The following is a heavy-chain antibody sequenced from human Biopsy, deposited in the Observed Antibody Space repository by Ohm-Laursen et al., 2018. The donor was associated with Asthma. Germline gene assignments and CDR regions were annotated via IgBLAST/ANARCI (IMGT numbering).Heavy chain of an antibody. D-gene: IGHD6-13*01. CDR1: GGTFGNYA. J-gene: IGHJ6*02. V-gene: IGHV1-69*06. CDR2: ISPVFGST. Sequence: SVKVSCKASGGTFGNYAISWVRQAPGLGLDWMGGISPVFGSTNIAQKFQGRVTISADIFTKTAYLEVSSLRSDDTAVYYCASPSSSREILYYYYNMDIWGQGTTVTV. CDR3: ASPSSSREILYYYYNMDI.